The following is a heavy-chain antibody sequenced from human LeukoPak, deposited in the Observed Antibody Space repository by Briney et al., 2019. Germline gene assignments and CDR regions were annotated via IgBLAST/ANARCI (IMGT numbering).Heavy chain of an antibody. Sequence: PGRSLRLSCAASGFTFDDYAMHWVRQAPGKGLEWLSGISWNGGSIGYADSVKGRFTISRDNAKNSLYLQMNSLRAEDTALYYCAKSASSSWVPWAFDYWGQGTLVTVSS. D-gene: IGHD6-13*01. CDR2: ISWNGGSI. J-gene: IGHJ4*02. V-gene: IGHV3-9*01. CDR3: AKSASSSWVPWAFDY. CDR1: GFTFDDYA.